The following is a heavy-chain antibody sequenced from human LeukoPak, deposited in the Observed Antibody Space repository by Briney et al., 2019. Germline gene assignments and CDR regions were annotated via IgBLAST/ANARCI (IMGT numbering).Heavy chain of an antibody. Sequence: ASVKVSCKASGYTFTGYYMHWVRRAPGQGLEWMGWINPNSGGTNYAQKFQGRVTMTRDTSISTAYMELSRLRSDDTAVYYCAREGLVNNWFDPWGQGTLVTVSS. CDR2: INPNSGGT. CDR1: GYTFTGYY. D-gene: IGHD3/OR15-3a*01. J-gene: IGHJ5*02. CDR3: AREGLVNNWFDP. V-gene: IGHV1-2*02.